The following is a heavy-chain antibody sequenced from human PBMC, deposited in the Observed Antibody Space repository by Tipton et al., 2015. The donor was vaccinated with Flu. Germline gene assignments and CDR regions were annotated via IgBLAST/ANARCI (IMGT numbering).Heavy chain of an antibody. D-gene: IGHD4-11*01. J-gene: IGHJ5*01. CDR2: IYYTGNT. V-gene: IGHV4-38-2*01. CDR3: ARRDYGNYVSEPKNWFDS. Sequence: LRLSCAVSGDSLRSDYYWGWIRQPPGKGLEWIGNIYYTGNTYYNPSLKSRVTISVDRSKNQFSLKVTSVTAADTAVYYCARRDYGNYVSEPKNWFDSWGQGTLVTVSS. CDR1: GDSLRSDYY.